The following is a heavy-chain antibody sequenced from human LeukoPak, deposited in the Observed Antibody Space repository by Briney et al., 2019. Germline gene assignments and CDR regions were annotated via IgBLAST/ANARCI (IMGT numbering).Heavy chain of an antibody. CDR1: GYTFTSYY. J-gene: IGHJ4*02. V-gene: IGHV1-46*01. D-gene: IGHD3-22*01. Sequence: GASVKVSCKASGYTFTSYYMHWVRQAPGQGLEWMGIINPSGGSTSYAQKFQGRVTMTRDTSTSTVYMELSRLRSDDTAVYYCARAGGYYDSSGYPFDYWGQGTLVTVSS. CDR2: INPSGGST. CDR3: ARAGGYYDSSGYPFDY.